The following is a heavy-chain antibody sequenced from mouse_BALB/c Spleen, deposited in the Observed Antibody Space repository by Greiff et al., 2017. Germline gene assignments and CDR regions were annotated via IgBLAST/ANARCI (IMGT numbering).Heavy chain of an antibody. Sequence: ESGPGLVKPSQSLSLTCSVTGYSITSGYYWNWIRQFPGNKLEWMGYISYDGSNNYNPSLKNRISITRDTSKNQFFLKLNSVTTEDTATYYCARSSITTVVADYWGQGTTLTVSS. J-gene: IGHJ2*01. CDR1: GYSITSGYY. V-gene: IGHV3-6*02. CDR3: ARSSITTVVADY. CDR2: ISYDGSN. D-gene: IGHD1-1*01.